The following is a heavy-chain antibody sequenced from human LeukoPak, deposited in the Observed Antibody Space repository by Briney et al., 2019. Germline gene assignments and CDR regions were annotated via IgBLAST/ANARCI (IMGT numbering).Heavy chain of an antibody. D-gene: IGHD1-26*01. J-gene: IGHJ4*02. CDR1: GYTFTSYS. CDR3: ARFYSGSYSYFDY. V-gene: IGHV7-4-1*02. CDR2: INTNTGNP. Sequence: VASVKVSCKASGYTFTSYSMNWVRQAPGQGLEWMGWINTNTGNPTCAQGFTGRFVFSLDTSVSTAYLQISSLKAEDTAVYYCARFYSGSYSYFDYWGQGTLVTVSS.